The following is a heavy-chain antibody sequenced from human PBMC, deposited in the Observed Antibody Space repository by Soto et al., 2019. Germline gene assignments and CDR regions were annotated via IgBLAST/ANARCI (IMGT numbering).Heavy chain of an antibody. CDR2: IYPGDSDT. CDR3: ARQPLARVGGPRYWYFDL. V-gene: IGHV5-51*01. J-gene: IGHJ2*01. CDR1: GYSFTSYW. Sequence: EVQLVQSGAEVKKPGESLKISCKGSGYSFTSYWIGWVRQMPGKGLEWMGIIYPGDSDTRYSPSFQGQVTISADKSISTAYLQWSSLKASDTAMYYCARQPLARVGGPRYWYFDLWGRGTLVTVSS. D-gene: IGHD3-16*01.